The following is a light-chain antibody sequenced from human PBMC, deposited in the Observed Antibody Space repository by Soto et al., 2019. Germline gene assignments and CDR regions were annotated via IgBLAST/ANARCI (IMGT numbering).Light chain of an antibody. CDR3: QQSYSTPLR. V-gene: IGKV1-39*01. J-gene: IGKJ4*02. CDR1: QSITHY. Sequence: DIQMTQSPSSLSASVGDRVTITCRASQSITHYLNWYQQKPGKAPKLLIYDASSLQSGVPSRFSGGGSGTAFTLTISSLQPEDFATYYCQQSYSTPLRFGGGTKVEIK. CDR2: DAS.